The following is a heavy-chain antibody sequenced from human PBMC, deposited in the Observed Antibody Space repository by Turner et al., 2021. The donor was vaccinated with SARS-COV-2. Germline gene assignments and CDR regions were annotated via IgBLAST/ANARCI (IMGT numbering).Heavy chain of an antibody. CDR3: ATPADRVAAADGFDI. CDR2: LSYSGST. Sequence: QVHLQASAPGLVRPSATLALTCSVPGTSLTTRGYVWAWIRQRPGKALEWIGSLSYSGSTYYKASRRSRVTIAGDTSKNQFSLRMTSVTASDTAVYYCATPADRVAAADGFDIWGHGTLVAVTS. CDR1: GTSLTTRGYV. J-gene: IGHJ3*02. D-gene: IGHD6-13*01. V-gene: IGHV4-39*01.